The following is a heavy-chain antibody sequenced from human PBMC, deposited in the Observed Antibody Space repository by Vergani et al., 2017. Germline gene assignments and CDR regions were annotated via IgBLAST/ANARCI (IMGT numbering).Heavy chain of an antibody. V-gene: IGHV3-7*01. D-gene: IGHD1-26*01. J-gene: IGHJ4*02. CDR2: IKQDGSEK. CDR3: ARGIVGAQGAXFDY. Sequence: EVQLVESGGGLVQPGGSLRLSCAASGFTFSSYWMSWVRQAPGKGLGWVANIKQDGSEKYYVDSVKGRFTISRDNAKNSLYLQMNSLRAEDTAVYYCARGIVGAQGAXFDYWGQGTLVTVSS. CDR1: GFTFSSYW.